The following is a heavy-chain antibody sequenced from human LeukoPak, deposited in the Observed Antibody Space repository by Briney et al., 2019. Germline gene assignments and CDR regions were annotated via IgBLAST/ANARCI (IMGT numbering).Heavy chain of an antibody. D-gene: IGHD6-19*01. Sequence: PGRSLRLSCAASGFTFDDYAMHWVRQAPGKGLEWVSGISWNSGSIGYADSVKGRFPISRDNAKNSLYLQMNSLRAEDTALYYCAKDMSSGLYGMDVWGQGTTVTVSS. V-gene: IGHV3-9*01. CDR1: GFTFDDYA. CDR2: ISWNSGSI. CDR3: AKDMSSGLYGMDV. J-gene: IGHJ6*02.